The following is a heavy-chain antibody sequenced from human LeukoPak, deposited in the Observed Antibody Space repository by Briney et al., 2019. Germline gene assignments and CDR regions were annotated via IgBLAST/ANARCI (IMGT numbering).Heavy chain of an antibody. CDR1: GGSISSSSYY. D-gene: IGHD7-27*01. J-gene: IGHJ4*02. V-gene: IGHV4-39*01. CDR2: IYYSGST. Sequence: PSETLSLTCTVSGGSISSSSYYWGWIRQPPGKGLEWIGSIYYSGSTYYNPSLKSRVTISVDTSKNQFSLKLSSVTAADTAVYYCARGRGNWGWKGAYYFDYWGQGTLVTVSS. CDR3: ARGRGNWGWKGAYYFDY.